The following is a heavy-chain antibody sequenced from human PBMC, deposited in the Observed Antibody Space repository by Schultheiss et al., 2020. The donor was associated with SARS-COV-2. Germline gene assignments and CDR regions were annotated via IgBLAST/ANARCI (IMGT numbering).Heavy chain of an antibody. J-gene: IGHJ3*02. CDR1: GFTFTTSA. CDR2: INPNSGGT. CDR3: ARDRGGMATDAFDI. Sequence: ASVKVSCKTSGFTFTTSAMHWVRQAPGQGLEWMGWINPNSGGTNYAQKFQGRVTMTRDTSISTAYMELSRLRSDDTAVYYCARDRGGMATDAFDIWGQGTMVTVSS. V-gene: IGHV1-2*02. D-gene: IGHD5-24*01.